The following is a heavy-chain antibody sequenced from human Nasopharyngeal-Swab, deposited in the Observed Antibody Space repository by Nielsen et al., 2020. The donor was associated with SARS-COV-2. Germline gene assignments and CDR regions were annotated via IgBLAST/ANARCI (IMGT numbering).Heavy chain of an antibody. J-gene: IGHJ3*02. V-gene: IGHV3-23*01. CDR2: ISGSGVST. CDR3: AKNTGYSTGWNDACEI. Sequence: WIRQPPGKGLEWVSSISGSGVSTYYADSVKGRFTVSRDSSKNTLYLQMSSLRAEDTAVYFCAKNTGYSTGWNDACEIGGQG. D-gene: IGHD6-19*01.